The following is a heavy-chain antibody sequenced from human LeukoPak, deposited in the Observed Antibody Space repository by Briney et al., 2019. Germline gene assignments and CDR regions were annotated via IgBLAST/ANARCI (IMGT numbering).Heavy chain of an antibody. CDR3: AKDRFELIVATTVTDY. CDR1: GFTFSSYG. J-gene: IGHJ4*02. Sequence: GRSLRLSCAASGFTFSSYGMHWVRQAPGKGLEWVADISYDGSNKYYADSVKGRFTISRDNSKNTLYLQMNSLRAEDTAVYYCAKDRFELIVATTVTDYWGQGTLVTVSS. V-gene: IGHV3-30*18. CDR2: ISYDGSNK. D-gene: IGHD5-12*01.